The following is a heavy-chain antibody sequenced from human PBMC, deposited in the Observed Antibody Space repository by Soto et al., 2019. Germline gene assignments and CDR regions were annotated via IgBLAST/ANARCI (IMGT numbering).Heavy chain of an antibody. J-gene: IGHJ6*02. V-gene: IGHV1-69*05. CDR2: IIPIFGTA. D-gene: IGHD2-2*01. Sequence: ASVKVSCKASGGTFSSYAISWVRQAPGQGLEWMGGIIPIFGTANYAQKFQGWVTMTRDTSISTAYMELSRLRSDDTAVYYCARSVPAAMLNYGMDVWGQGTTVTVSS. CDR1: GGTFSSYA. CDR3: ARSVPAAMLNYGMDV.